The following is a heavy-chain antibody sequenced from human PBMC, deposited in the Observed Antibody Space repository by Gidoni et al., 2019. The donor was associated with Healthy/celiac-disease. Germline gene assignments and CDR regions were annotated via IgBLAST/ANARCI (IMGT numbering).Heavy chain of an antibody. CDR1: GGSISRGGYY. Sequence: QVQLQESGPGLVTPSQTRSLPCPVSGGSISRGGYYWSWSRQHPGKGREWIGYIKYSGSTYYNPSIKSRDTIKVDTSRNQFSGKVGYVTAEDTAGYYCEKNYGWFDHWGQGTLVTVSS. J-gene: IGHJ5*02. CDR3: EKNYGWFDH. V-gene: IGHV4-31*03. CDR2: IKYSGST. D-gene: IGHD3-16*01.